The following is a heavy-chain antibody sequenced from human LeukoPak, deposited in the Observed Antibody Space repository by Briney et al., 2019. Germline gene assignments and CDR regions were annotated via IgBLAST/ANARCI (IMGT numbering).Heavy chain of an antibody. CDR3: ARVIRVTTVFGDV. V-gene: IGHV3-21*01. Sequence: GGSLRLSCAASGFTFSSYSMNWVRQAPGKGLEWVSSISSSSSYIYYADSVKGRFTISRDNAKNSLYLQMNSLRAEDTAVYYCARVIRVTTVFGDVWGKGTTVTVSS. CDR1: GFTFSSYS. D-gene: IGHD4-17*01. J-gene: IGHJ6*04. CDR2: ISSSSSYI.